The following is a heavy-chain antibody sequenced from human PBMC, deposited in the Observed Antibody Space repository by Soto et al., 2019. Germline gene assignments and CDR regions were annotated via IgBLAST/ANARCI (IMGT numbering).Heavy chain of an antibody. D-gene: IGHD2-15*01. CDR3: LRGGWSMDV. Sequence: SETLSLTCTVSGGSISNHYWSWIRQPPGKGLEWIGYIYYSGSTNYNSSLKSRVTISVDTSKNQFSLKLSSVTAADTAVYYCLRGGWSMDVWGQGTTVTVSS. J-gene: IGHJ6*02. CDR2: IYYSGST. V-gene: IGHV4-59*11. CDR1: GGSISNHY.